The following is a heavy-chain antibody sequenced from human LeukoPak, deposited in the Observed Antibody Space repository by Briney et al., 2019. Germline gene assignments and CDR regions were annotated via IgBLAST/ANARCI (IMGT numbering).Heavy chain of an antibody. CDR3: ARQTAKKWDLPGSFDS. J-gene: IGHJ4*02. CDR2: MFGNGGT. D-gene: IGHD1-26*01. CDR1: GGSFSGYY. Sequence: SETLSLTCAVYGGSFSGYYWSWIRQPPGKGLEWIGRMFGNGGTNYSPSFQRRATMSVDTSTRRLSLRLNSVTAADTAVYYCARQTAKKWDLPGSFDSWGQGILVTVSS. V-gene: IGHV4-59*08.